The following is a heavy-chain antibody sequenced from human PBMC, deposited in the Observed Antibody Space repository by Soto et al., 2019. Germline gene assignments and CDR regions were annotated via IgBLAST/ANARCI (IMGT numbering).Heavy chain of an antibody. CDR1: GFNFSSYS. J-gene: IGHJ4*02. D-gene: IGHD6-13*01. Sequence: PAGSVTLSSAPSGFNFSSYSVNWVRPQPGKVLEWVSSISSSSSYIYYADSVKGRFTISRDNAKNSLYLQMNSLRAEDTAVYYCARDLIKFDSSSPLYYWGQGTLVTVSA. CDR2: ISSSSSYI. V-gene: IGHV3-21*01. CDR3: ARDLIKFDSSSPLYY.